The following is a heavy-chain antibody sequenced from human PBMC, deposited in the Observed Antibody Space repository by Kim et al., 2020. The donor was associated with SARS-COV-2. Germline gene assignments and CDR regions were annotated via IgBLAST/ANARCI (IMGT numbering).Heavy chain of an antibody. CDR2: INAGNGNT. J-gene: IGHJ5*02. CDR1: GYTFTSYA. V-gene: IGHV1-3*01. Sequence: ASVKVSCKASGYTFTSYAMHWVRQAPGQRLEWMGWINAGNGNTKYSQKFQGRVTITRDTSASTAYMELSSLRSEDTAVYYCAREGRTGIAAAGKRWFDPWGQGTLVTVSS. D-gene: IGHD6-13*01. CDR3: AREGRTGIAAAGKRWFDP.